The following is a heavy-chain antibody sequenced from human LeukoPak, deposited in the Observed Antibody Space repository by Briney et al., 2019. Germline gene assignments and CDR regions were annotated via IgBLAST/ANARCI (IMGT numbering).Heavy chain of an antibody. CDR1: GYTFTSHY. Sequence: GASVKVSCKASGYTFTSHYMHWVRQAPGQGLEWMGIINPSGGSTSYAQRFQGRVTMTRDMSTNTVYMELGSLRSEDTAVYYCARDPPYYYDTKDYMDVWGKGTTVTVSS. D-gene: IGHD3-22*01. CDR2: INPSGGST. V-gene: IGHV1-46*01. CDR3: ARDPPYYYDTKDYMDV. J-gene: IGHJ6*03.